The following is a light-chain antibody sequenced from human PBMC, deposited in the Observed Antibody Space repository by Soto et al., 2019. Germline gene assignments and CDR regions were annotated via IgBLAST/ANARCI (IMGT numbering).Light chain of an antibody. CDR2: DAS. CDR1: QSVSRH. V-gene: IGKV3-11*01. CDR3: QQHTNWPPEYT. Sequence: EIVLTQSPATLSLSPGERATLSCRASQSVSRHLAWYQQKVGQAPRLHIYDASNRATGIPARFSGSGSGTDFTLTISSLEPEDFAVYYCQQHTNWPPEYTFGQGTNLEIK. J-gene: IGKJ2*01.